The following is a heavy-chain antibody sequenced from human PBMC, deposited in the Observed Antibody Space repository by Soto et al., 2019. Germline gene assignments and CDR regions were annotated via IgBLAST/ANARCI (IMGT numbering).Heavy chain of an antibody. V-gene: IGHV5-51*01. Sequence: GESLKISCKGSGYSFTSYWIGWVRQMPGKGLEWMGIIYPGDSDTRYSPSFQGQVTISADKSISTAYLQWSSLKASDTALYYCARLNDSSRDYYHYGMDVWGQGTTVTVSS. J-gene: IGHJ6*02. D-gene: IGHD3-3*01. CDR1: GYSFTSYW. CDR3: ARLNDSSRDYYHYGMDV. CDR2: IYPGDSDT.